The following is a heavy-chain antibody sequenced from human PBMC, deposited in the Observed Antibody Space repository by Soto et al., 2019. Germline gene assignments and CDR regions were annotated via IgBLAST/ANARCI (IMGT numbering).Heavy chain of an antibody. V-gene: IGHV4-30-2*01. CDR3: AREVAVAGTYLFDP. CDR2: IYHSGST. CDR1: GGSISSGGYS. D-gene: IGHD6-19*01. Sequence: SETLSLTCAVSGGSISSGGYSWSWIRQPPGKGLEWIGYIYHSGSTYYNPSLKSRVTISVDRSKNQFSLKLSPVTAADTAVYYCAREVAVAGTYLFDPWGQGPLVTVST. J-gene: IGHJ5*02.